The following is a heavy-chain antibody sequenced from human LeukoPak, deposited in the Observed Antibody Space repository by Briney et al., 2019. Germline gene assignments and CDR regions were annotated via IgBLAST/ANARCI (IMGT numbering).Heavy chain of an antibody. Sequence: AGGSLRLSCAASGFTFSRYNMNWVRQAPGKGLEWVSSISSSSSYIYYADSVKGRFTISRDNAKNSLYLQMNSLRAEDTAVYYCARETCGGDCSTYGMDVWGQGTTVTVSS. CDR3: ARETCGGDCSTYGMDV. CDR2: ISSSSSYI. CDR1: GFTFSRYN. J-gene: IGHJ6*02. D-gene: IGHD2-21*02. V-gene: IGHV3-21*01.